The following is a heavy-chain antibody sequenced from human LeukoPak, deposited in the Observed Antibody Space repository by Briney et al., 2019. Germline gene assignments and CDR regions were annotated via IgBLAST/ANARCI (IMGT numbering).Heavy chain of an antibody. CDR2: IKQDGSET. D-gene: IGHD3-3*01. CDR1: GFTFSNYW. Sequence: PGGSLRLSCAASGFTFSNYWMSWVRRAPGKGLEWVANIKQDGSETYYVDSVRGRFTISRDNAKKSLYLQMNSLSAEDTAVYYCARDFWGAYRVDYFDYWGQGTLVTVSS. J-gene: IGHJ4*02. V-gene: IGHV3-7*01. CDR3: ARDFWGAYRVDYFDY.